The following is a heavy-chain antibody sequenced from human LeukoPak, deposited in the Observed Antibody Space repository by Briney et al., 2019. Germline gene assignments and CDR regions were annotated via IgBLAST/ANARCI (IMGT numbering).Heavy chain of an antibody. V-gene: IGHV1-46*01. D-gene: IGHD1-1*01. Sequence: ASVKVSCKASGYTFTSYYMHWVRQAPGQGLEWMGIINPSGGSTSYAQKFQGGVTMTRDTSTSTVYMELSSLRSEDTAVYYCARDDNWNDSWFDPWGQGTLVTVSS. CDR1: GYTFTSYY. CDR3: ARDDNWNDSWFDP. CDR2: INPSGGST. J-gene: IGHJ5*02.